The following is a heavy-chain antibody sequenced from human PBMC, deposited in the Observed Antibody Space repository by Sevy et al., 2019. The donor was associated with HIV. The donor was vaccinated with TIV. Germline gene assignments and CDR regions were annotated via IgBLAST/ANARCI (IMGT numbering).Heavy chain of an antibody. CDR2: IGWNSGFI. CDR3: ARDKGTAMVNGLDY. V-gene: IGHV3-9*01. J-gene: IGHJ4*02. D-gene: IGHD5-18*01. CDR1: GFTFDDYA. Sequence: GGSLRLSCAASGFTFDDYAMHWVRQAPGRGLEWVSGIGWNSGFIGYADSVKGRFTISRDNAKNSLYLQMNSLGAEDTALYYCARDKGTAMVNGLDYWGQGTLVTVSS.